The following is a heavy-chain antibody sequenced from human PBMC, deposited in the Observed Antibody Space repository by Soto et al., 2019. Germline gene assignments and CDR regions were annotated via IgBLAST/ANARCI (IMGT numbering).Heavy chain of an antibody. CDR1: GFTFSSYA. CDR2: TSGSGGST. J-gene: IGHJ6*02. D-gene: IGHD4-4*01. V-gene: IGHV3-23*01. CDR3: AKAQDSNDRYYYYYYGMDV. Sequence: GGSLRLSCAASGFTFSSYAMSWVRQAPGKGLEWVSATSGSGGSTYYADSVKGRFTISRDNSKNTLYLQMNSLRAEDTAVYYCAKAQDSNDRYYYYYYGMDVWGQGTTVTVSS.